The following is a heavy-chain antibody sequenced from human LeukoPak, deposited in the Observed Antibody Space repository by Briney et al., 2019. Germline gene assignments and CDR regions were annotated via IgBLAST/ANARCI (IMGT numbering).Heavy chain of an antibody. D-gene: IGHD1-7*01. J-gene: IGHJ5*02. CDR2: ISSSSSYI. CDR3: ARDWLELRGGMSWFDP. Sequence: GSLRLSCAASGFTFSSYSMNWVRQAPGKGLEWVSSISSSSSYIYYADSVKGRFTISRDNAKNSLYLQMNSLRAEDTAVYYCARDWLELRGGMSWFDPWGQGTLVTVSS. V-gene: IGHV3-21*01. CDR1: GFTFSSYS.